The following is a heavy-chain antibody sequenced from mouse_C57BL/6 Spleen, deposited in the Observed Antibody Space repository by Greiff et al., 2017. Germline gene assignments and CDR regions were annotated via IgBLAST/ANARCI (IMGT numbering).Heavy chain of an antibody. D-gene: IGHD1-1*01. V-gene: IGHV1-82*01. CDR1: GYAFSSSW. J-gene: IGHJ3*01. CDR2: IYPGDGDT. Sequence: QVQLQQSGPELVKPGASVKISCKASGYAFSSSWMNWVKQRPGKGLEWIGRIYPGDGDTNYNGKFKGKATLTADKSSSTAYMQLSSLTSEDSAVYCCARGGDGSSSWFAYWGQGTLVTVSA. CDR3: ARGGDGSSSWFAY.